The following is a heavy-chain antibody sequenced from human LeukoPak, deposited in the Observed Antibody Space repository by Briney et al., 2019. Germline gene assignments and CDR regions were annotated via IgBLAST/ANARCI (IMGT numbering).Heavy chain of an antibody. J-gene: IGHJ4*01. D-gene: IGHD6-13*01. Sequence: GGSLRLSCAASGFTFSSYSMNWVRQAPGKGLEWVSSISSSSSYIYYADSVRGRFTISRDNTKNSLSLQLNGLRAEDTAVYYCARDGTAAGLYFDLWGQGTLVTVSS. CDR2: ISSSSSYI. CDR3: ARDGTAAGLYFDL. V-gene: IGHV3-21*01. CDR1: GFTFSSYS.